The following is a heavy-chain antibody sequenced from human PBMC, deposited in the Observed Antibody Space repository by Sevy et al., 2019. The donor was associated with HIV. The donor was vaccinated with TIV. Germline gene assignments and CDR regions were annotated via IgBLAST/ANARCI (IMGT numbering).Heavy chain of an antibody. CDR3: ARDLHWFDP. CDR1: GYTFISYG. J-gene: IGHJ5*02. V-gene: IGHV1-18*01. CDR2: ISAYNGNT. Sequence: ASVKVSCKASGYTFISYGISWVRQAPGQGLEWMGWISAYNGNTNYAQNLQGRVTMTTDTSTSTAHMELRSLRSDDTAVYYCARDLHWFDPWGQGTLVTVYS.